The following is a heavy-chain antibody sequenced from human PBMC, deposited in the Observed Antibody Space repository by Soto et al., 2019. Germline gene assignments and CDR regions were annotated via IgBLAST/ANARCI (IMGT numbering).Heavy chain of an antibody. Sequence: GGSLRLSCAASGFTFSSYGMHWVRQAPGKGLEWVAVISYDGSNKYYADSVKGRFTISRDNSKNTLYLQMNSLRAEDTAVYYCAKDFLGYCSGGSCGGQDYWGQGTLVTAPQ. CDR1: GFTFSSYG. J-gene: IGHJ4*02. CDR3: AKDFLGYCSGGSCGGQDY. D-gene: IGHD2-15*01. CDR2: ISYDGSNK. V-gene: IGHV3-30*18.